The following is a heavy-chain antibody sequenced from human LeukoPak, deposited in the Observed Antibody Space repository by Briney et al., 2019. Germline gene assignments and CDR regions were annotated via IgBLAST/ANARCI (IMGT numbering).Heavy chain of an antibody. V-gene: IGHV5-51*01. Sequence: GESLKISCKGSGYSFATYWIGWVRQPPEKGLEWMVIIYPGDSDTRYSPSFQGQVTISADKSINTAYLQWSSLKASDTAMYYCARHQIVGATRSLFDYWGQGALVSVSS. CDR3: ARHQIVGATRSLFDY. CDR2: IYPGDSDT. D-gene: IGHD1-26*01. CDR1: GYSFATYW. J-gene: IGHJ4*02.